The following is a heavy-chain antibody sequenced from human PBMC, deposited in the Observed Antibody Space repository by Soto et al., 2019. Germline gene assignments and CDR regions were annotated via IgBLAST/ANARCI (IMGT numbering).Heavy chain of an antibody. CDR1: GGSIGNDDYS. J-gene: IGHJ4*02. Sequence: SETLSLSCTVSGGSIGNDDYSWSWVRQPPGKGLEWIGYIYHSGTTYYNPSLTSRVTISVDGSNNQFSLKLTSMTAADTAVYYCATVIPATRYFAYWGQGILVTVSS. D-gene: IGHD2-15*01. V-gene: IGHV4-30-2*01. CDR2: IYHSGTT. CDR3: ATVIPATRYFAY.